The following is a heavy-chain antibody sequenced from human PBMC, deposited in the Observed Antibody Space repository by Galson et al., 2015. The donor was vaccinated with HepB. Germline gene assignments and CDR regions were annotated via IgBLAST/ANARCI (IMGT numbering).Heavy chain of an antibody. Sequence: SVKVSCKASGFTFRTSALQWVRQARGQRLEWIGWIVVASGNTHPAQRFEDRVTFIRDLSTDTAYMELSSLTSEDTAVYYCAASTSTDVYNYSALDDWGQGTTVTVS. J-gene: IGHJ6*02. CDR1: GFTFRTSA. V-gene: IGHV1-58*01. D-gene: IGHD5-24*01. CDR2: IVVASGNT. CDR3: AASTSTDVYNYSALDD.